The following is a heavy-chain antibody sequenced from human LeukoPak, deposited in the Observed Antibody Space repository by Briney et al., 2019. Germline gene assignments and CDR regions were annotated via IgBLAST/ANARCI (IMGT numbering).Heavy chain of an antibody. CDR3: VRRYMATSAEDFDY. V-gene: IGHV3-7*01. J-gene: IGHJ4*02. CDR2: INQRGSEI. CDR1: GFTFSNHW. D-gene: IGHD3-16*02. Sequence: GGSLRLSCAASGFTFSNHWMTWVRQAPGKGLEWVANINQRGSEIYYVESVRGRFTISRDNAKNSLYLQMDTLRAEDTAVYYCVRRYMATSAEDFDYWGQGTLVTVFS.